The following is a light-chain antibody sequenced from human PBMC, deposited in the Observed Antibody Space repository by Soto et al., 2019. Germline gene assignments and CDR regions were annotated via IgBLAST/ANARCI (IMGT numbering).Light chain of an antibody. CDR3: GSWDSSLSAYV. V-gene: IGLV1-51*01. J-gene: IGLJ1*01. CDR1: SSNIGGNS. CDR2: DDN. Sequence: SVLPRPPSVSAASGQKVTISCSGSSSNIGGNSVSWYQQLPGTAPKLLIYDDNKRPSGIPDRFSGSKSGTSATLGITGFQTGDEADYYCGSWDSSLSAYVLGTGPKV.